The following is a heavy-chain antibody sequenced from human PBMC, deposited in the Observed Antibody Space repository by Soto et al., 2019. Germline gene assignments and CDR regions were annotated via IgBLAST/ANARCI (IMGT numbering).Heavy chain of an antibody. Sequence: EVQLLESGGGLEQPGGSLRLSCAASGFTFSSYAMSWVHQAPGKGLEWVSIISVSGDITYYADSVKGRFTISRDNSKNTLYLQMNSLRAEDTALYYCAKGVVAAAPNRPSDYWGRGTLVTVSS. V-gene: IGHV3-23*01. CDR1: GFTFSSYA. D-gene: IGHD2-15*01. CDR3: AKGVVAAAPNRPSDY. CDR2: ISVSGDIT. J-gene: IGHJ4*02.